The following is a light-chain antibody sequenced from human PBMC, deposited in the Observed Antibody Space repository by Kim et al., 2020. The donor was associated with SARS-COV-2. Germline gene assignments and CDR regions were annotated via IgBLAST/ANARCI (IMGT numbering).Light chain of an antibody. Sequence: SYELSQPPSVSVAPGETARITCGGDNTGSTSVHWYQQKPGLAPLLVIKYDTARPSGIPERFSGSYSGTTATLTISRVEAGDEADYYCQVWNSNSDHPVFGGGTQLTVL. J-gene: IGLJ3*02. V-gene: IGLV3-21*04. CDR3: QVWNSNSDHPV. CDR1: NTGSTS. CDR2: YDT.